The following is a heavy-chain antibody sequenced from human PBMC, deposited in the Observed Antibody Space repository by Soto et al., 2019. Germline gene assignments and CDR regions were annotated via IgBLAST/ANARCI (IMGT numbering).Heavy chain of an antibody. J-gene: IGHJ6*02. V-gene: IGHV3-48*02. Sequence: PGGSLRLSCPASGFPFSNYNMNWVRQAPGKGLDWVSYINSISSTVNYSASVKGRFTISRDKAKNSXYLQMNNLRDEATAVYYCARMPGLVYGMEVWGQAATVIVSS. D-gene: IGHD6-6*01. CDR3: ARMPGLVYGMEV. CDR1: GFPFSNYN. CDR2: INSISSTV.